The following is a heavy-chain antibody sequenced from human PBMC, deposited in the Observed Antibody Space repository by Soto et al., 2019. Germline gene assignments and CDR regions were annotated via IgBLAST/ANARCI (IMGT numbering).Heavy chain of an antibody. J-gene: IGHJ4*02. CDR2: IGTGGDT. CDR1: GFTFSSYD. Sequence: EVQLVESGGDLVQPGGSLRVSCGASGFTFSSYDFHWVRQVTGKGLEWVSGIGTGGDTYYAGSVKGRFIMSRENAKNSLYLQMNSLRAGDTAVYYCARGADGFDYWGQGTLVTVSS. CDR3: ARGADGFDY. V-gene: IGHV3-13*01. D-gene: IGHD3-16*01.